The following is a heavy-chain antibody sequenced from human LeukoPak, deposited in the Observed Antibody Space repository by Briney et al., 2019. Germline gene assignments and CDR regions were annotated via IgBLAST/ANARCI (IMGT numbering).Heavy chain of an antibody. CDR3: AKDYTAMVRGPDY. V-gene: IGHV3-9*01. CDR2: ISWNSGSI. J-gene: IGHJ4*02. CDR1: GFTFDDYA. D-gene: IGHD5-18*01. Sequence: GGSLRLSCAASGFTFDDYAMHWVRQAPGKGLEWVSGISWNSGSIGYADSVKGRFTISRDNAKNSLYLQMNGLRAEDTALYYCAKDYTAMVRGPDYWGQGTLVTVSS.